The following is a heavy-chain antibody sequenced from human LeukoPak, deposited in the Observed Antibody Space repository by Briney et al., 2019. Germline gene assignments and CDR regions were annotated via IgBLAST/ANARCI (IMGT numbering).Heavy chain of an antibody. Sequence: GGSLRLSCAASGFTVSSNYMSWVRQAPGKGLEWASVIYSGGSTYYADSAKGRFTISRDNSKNTLYLQMNSLGAEDTAVYYCARGIVGALDAFDIWGQGTMVTVSS. CDR2: IYSGGST. CDR1: GFTVSSNY. V-gene: IGHV3-66*01. CDR3: ARGIVGALDAFDI. J-gene: IGHJ3*02. D-gene: IGHD1-26*01.